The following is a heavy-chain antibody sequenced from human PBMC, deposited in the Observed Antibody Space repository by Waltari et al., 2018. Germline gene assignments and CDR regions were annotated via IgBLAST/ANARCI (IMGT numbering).Heavy chain of an antibody. D-gene: IGHD7-27*01. Sequence: EVQLVESGGDLVRPGGSLRLSCEASGFTFSTHRMSWVRQAPGKGLEWVADIRQDGGEERYLASVRGRFIISRDNAKNSVFLQMDSLRAEDTALYYCAKDNWGLPGGIDGFDVWGQGTMVTVSS. CDR1: GFTFSTHR. CDR2: IRQDGGEE. V-gene: IGHV3-7*01. CDR3: AKDNWGLPGGIDGFDV. J-gene: IGHJ3*01.